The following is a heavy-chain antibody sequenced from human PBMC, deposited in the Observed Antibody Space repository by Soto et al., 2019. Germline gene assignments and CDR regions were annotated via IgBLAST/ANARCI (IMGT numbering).Heavy chain of an antibody. CDR3: ATDGLLCEGCHAIDI. CDR1: GYTLTELS. D-gene: IGHD2-2*01. Sequence: ASVKVSCKVSGYTLTELSMHWVRQAPGKGLEWMGGFDPEDGETIYAQKFQGRVTMTEDTSTDTAYMELSSLRSEDTAVYYCATDGLLCEGCHAIDIWGQGTMVTVSS. V-gene: IGHV1-24*01. J-gene: IGHJ3*02. CDR2: FDPEDGET.